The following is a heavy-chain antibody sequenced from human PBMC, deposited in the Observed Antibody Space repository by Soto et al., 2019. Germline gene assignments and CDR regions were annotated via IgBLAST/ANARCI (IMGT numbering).Heavy chain of an antibody. CDR3: ARDFVEVPSALYYFDY. J-gene: IGHJ4*02. Sequence: ASVKVYCKASGYNFSRHYMHWVRQAPGQGLEWMATINPSGGSTTSAQRFQGRVTVTMDTSTSTVYMELSSLRSEDTAVYYCARDFVEVPSALYYFDYWGQGALVTVSS. CDR2: INPSGGST. CDR1: GYNFSRHY. V-gene: IGHV1-46*01.